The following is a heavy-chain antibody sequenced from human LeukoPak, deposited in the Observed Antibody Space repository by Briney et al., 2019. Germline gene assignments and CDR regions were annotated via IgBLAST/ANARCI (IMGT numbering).Heavy chain of an antibody. CDR2: ISGSGGST. J-gene: IGHJ6*02. CDR1: GFTFSSYA. D-gene: IGHD4-17*01. V-gene: IGHV3-23*01. CDR3: AKHQQIYGDSLMDV. Sequence: GGSLRLSCAASGFTFSSYAMSWVRQAPGKGPEWVSTISGSGGSTNYADSVKGRFTISRDNSKSTLYVQMNSLRAEDTAVYYCAKHQQIYGDSLMDVWGRGTTVTVSS.